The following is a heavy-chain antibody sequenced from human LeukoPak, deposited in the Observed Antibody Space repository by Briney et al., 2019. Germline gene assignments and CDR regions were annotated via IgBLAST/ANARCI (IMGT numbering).Heavy chain of an antibody. J-gene: IGHJ4*02. CDR3: ASTPLTRDYFDY. D-gene: IGHD3-9*01. V-gene: IGHV1-69*05. CDR2: IIPIFGTA. CDR1: GGTFSSYA. Sequence: SVKVSCKASGGTFSSYAISWVRQAPGQGLEWMGGIIPIFGTANYAQKFQGRVTITTDESTSTAYMELSSLRSEDTAVYYCASTPLTRDYFDYWGQGTLVTVSS.